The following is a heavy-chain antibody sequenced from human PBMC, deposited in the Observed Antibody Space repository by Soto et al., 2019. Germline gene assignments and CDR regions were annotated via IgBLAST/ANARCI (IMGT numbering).Heavy chain of an antibody. CDR1: GFTFSSYS. J-gene: IGHJ4*02. CDR2: ISSSSSYI. CDR3: ARDLGRYYDSSGYRYFDY. D-gene: IGHD3-22*01. Sequence: PGGSLRLSCAASGFTFSSYSMNWVRQAPGKGLEWVSSISSSSSYIYYADSVKGRFTISRDNAKNSLYLQMNSLRAEDTAVYYCARDLGRYYDSSGYRYFDYWGQGTLVTVSS. V-gene: IGHV3-21*01.